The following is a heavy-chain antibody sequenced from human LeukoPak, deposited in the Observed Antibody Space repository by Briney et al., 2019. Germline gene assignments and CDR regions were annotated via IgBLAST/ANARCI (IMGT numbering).Heavy chain of an antibody. CDR2: IKQDGSEK. CDR1: GFTFSGYW. Sequence: GGSLRLSCAASGFTFSGYWMTWVRQGPGKGLEWVANIKQDGSEKYYVDSVKGRFTISRDNAKNSMYLQMNSLRAEGTAVYYCARATTTVTVNNWFDPWGQGTLVTVSS. CDR3: ARATTTVTVNNWFDP. D-gene: IGHD4-17*01. J-gene: IGHJ5*02. V-gene: IGHV3-7*04.